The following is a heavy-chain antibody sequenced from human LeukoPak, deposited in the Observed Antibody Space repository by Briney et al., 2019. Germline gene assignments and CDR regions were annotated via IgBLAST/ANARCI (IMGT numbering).Heavy chain of an antibody. J-gene: IGHJ6*03. CDR2: INPNSGGT. V-gene: IGHV1-2*02. Sequence: ASVKVSCKASGYTFTSYGISWVRQAPGQGLEWMGWINPNSGGTNYAQKFRGRVTMTRDTSISTAYMELSRLRSDDTAVYYCARVVGSGWDYYYYYMDVWGKGTTVTVSS. CDR3: ARVVGSGWDYYYYYMDV. D-gene: IGHD6-19*01. CDR1: GYTFTSYG.